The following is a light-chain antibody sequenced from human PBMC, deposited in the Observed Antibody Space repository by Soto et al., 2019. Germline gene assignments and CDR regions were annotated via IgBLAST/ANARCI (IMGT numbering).Light chain of an antibody. J-gene: IGKJ4*01. CDR2: GAS. CDR3: QQTKSYPST. CDR1: QDISSS. V-gene: IGKV1-13*02. Sequence: AIQLTQSPSSLGASVGDRVTITCRASQDISSSLAWYQQKAGKAPKLLIYGASILQSGVPSGFSGSAFGTDFTLTISSLRAEDFAIYFCQQTKSYPSTFGGGTKVDLK.